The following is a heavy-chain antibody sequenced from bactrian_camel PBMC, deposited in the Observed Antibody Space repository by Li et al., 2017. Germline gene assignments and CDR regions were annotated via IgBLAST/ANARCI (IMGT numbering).Heavy chain of an antibody. CDR3: AARFICREDFFRY. CDR1: GDTISRLY. CDR2: IVTDGTT. V-gene: IGHV3S55*01. D-gene: IGHD1*01. J-gene: IGHJ4*01. Sequence: VQLVESGGNSVQAGGSLRLSCAVSGDTISRLYMAWFRQIPGKEREQVAYIVTDGTTTYADSVQGRFTIWKDVGLKTLYLQMNNLKPEDTAMYYCAARFICREDFFRYWGQGTQVTVS.